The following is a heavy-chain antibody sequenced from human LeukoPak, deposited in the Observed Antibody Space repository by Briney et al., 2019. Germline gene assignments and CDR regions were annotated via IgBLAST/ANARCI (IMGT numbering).Heavy chain of an antibody. V-gene: IGHV4-59*01. CDR3: ARDLWGCSGGSCYWSWFDP. CDR2: IYYSGST. J-gene: IGHJ5*02. CDR1: GGSISSYY. Sequence: KPSETLSLTCTVSGGSISSYYWSWIRQPPGKGLEWIGYIYYSGSTNYNPSLKSRVTISVDTSKNQFSLKLSSVTAADTAVYYCARDLWGCSGGSCYWSWFDPWGQGTLVTVSS. D-gene: IGHD2-15*01.